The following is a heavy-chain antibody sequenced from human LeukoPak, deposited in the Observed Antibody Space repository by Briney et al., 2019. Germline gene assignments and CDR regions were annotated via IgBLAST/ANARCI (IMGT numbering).Heavy chain of an antibody. J-gene: IGHJ4*02. D-gene: IGHD5-18*01. CDR2: MLYDGSNK. CDR1: GFTFSSYG. V-gene: IGHV3-33*01. Sequence: GGSLRPSCAASGFTFSSYGMHWVRQAPGKGLGWMAVMLYDGSNKYYADSVKGRFTISRDNSKNTLYLQMNSLRAEDTAVYYCARDRGPGYSYGVLDYWGQGTLVTVS. CDR3: ARDRGPGYSYGVLDY.